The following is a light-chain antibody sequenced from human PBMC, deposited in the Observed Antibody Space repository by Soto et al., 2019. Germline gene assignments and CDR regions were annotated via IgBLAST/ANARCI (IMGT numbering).Light chain of an antibody. CDR3: QAYDSSLSGVV. J-gene: IGLJ2*01. CDR2: VNS. CDR1: SSNIGAGYD. V-gene: IGLV1-40*01. Sequence: QSVLTQPPSVSGAPGQRVTISCTGSSSNIGAGYDVHWYQQLPGTAPKLLIYVNSNRPSGVPDRFSGSKSGTSTSLAITGLQAEDEADYCCQAYDSSLSGVVFGGGTKLTV.